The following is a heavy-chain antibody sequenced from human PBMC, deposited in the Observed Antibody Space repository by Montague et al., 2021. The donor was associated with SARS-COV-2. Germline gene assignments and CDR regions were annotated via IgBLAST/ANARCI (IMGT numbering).Heavy chain of an antibody. CDR3: ARGRSETMIVVVVPLYYYYMDV. J-gene: IGHJ6*03. V-gene: IGHV4-34*01. D-gene: IGHD3-22*01. Sequence: SETLSLTCAVYGGSFSGYYWSWIRQPPGKGLEWTGEVYHSGSTNYNPSLKSRVTISVDTSKNQFSLKLSSVTAADTAVYYCARGRSETMIVVVVPLYYYYMDVWGKGTTVTVSS. CDR2: VYHSGST. CDR1: GGSFSGYY.